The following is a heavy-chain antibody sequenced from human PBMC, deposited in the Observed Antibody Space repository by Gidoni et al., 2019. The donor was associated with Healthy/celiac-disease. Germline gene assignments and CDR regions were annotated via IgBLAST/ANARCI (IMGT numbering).Heavy chain of an antibody. CDR2: ISSSSSYI. CDR1: GFTFCSYS. D-gene: IGHD5-12*01. CDR3: ARGFEIAGGYDGGDY. J-gene: IGHJ4*02. Sequence: EVQLVASGGGLVKPGGSLRLSCAASGFTFCSYSMNWVRQAPGKGLEWVSSISSSSSYIYYADSVKGRFTISRDNAKNSLYLQMNSLRAEDTAVYYCARGFEIAGGYDGGDYWGQGTLVTVSS. V-gene: IGHV3-21*01.